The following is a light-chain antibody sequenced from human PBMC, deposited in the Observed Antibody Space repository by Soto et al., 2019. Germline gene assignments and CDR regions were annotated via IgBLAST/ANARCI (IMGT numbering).Light chain of an antibody. J-gene: IGKJ1*01. Sequence: DIQMTQPPSTLSASVGDRVTITCRASQSISNWLAWYQQRPGKAPRLLIYKASNLESGVPSRFSGSGSGTEFTLIITSLQPDDSATYYCQQYNSYSWTFGQGTKVDIK. V-gene: IGKV1-5*03. CDR3: QQYNSYSWT. CDR2: KAS. CDR1: QSISNW.